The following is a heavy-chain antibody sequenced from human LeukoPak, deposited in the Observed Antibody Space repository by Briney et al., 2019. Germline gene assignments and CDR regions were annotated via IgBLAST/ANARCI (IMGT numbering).Heavy chain of an antibody. V-gene: IGHV4-30-4*01. CDR2: MYYSGST. J-gene: IGHJ6*03. CDR3: ARGRVSYYYYYYMDV. Sequence: SETLSLTCTVSGGSISSGDYYWSWIRQPPGKGLEWIAYMYYSGSTYYNPSLKSRVTISVDTSKNQFSLKLSSVTAADTAVYYCARGRVSYYYYYYMDVWGKGTTVTVSS. CDR1: GGSISSGDYY.